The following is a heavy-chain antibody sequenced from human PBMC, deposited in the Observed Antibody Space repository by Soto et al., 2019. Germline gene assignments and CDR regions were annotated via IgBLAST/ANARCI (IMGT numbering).Heavy chain of an antibody. CDR2: IYYSGST. CDR3: ARVGGSSGWYVDYFDY. CDR1: GGSISSGDYY. D-gene: IGHD6-19*01. Sequence: SETLSLTCTVPGGSISSGDYYWSWIRQPPGKGLEWIGYIYYSGSTYYNPSLKSRVSISVDTSKNQFSLKLSSVTAADTAVYYCARVGGSSGWYVDYFDYWGQGTMVTVYS. J-gene: IGHJ4*02. V-gene: IGHV4-30-4*01.